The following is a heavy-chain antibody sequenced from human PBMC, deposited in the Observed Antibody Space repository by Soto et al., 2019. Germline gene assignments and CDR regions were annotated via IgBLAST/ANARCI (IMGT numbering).Heavy chain of an antibody. Sequence: ASVKVSCKASGYTFTSYGISWVRQAPGQGLEWMGIIRPSGGSTTYAQKFQGRVTMTRDTSTSTVYMELSSLRSEDTAVYYCARFDYYDSSGYLDFGPKWGQGTLVTVSS. J-gene: IGHJ4*02. V-gene: IGHV1-46*01. CDR1: GYTFTSYG. CDR2: IRPSGGST. D-gene: IGHD3-22*01. CDR3: ARFDYYDSSGYLDFGPK.